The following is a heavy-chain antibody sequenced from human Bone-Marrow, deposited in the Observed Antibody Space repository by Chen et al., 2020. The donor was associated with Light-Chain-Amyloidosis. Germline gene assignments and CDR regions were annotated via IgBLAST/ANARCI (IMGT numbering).Heavy chain of an antibody. Sequence: QVQLVQSGAEVKRPGASVRVSCKTFGYTFTSYGIAWVRQAPGQGLEVMGWISVDKGNTNLAQKFLGRATMTTDISTTTAYMELRSLRSDDTAVYYCAGGAITMIFRGYDFWGQGTLVTVSS. CDR1: GYTFTSYG. CDR2: ISVDKGNT. J-gene: IGHJ4*02. V-gene: IGHV1-18*04. CDR3: AGGAITMIFRGYDF. D-gene: IGHD3-22*01.